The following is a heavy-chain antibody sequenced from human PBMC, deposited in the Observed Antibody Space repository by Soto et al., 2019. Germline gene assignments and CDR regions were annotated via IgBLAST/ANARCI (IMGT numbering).Heavy chain of an antibody. V-gene: IGHV1-46*01. CDR2: INPHGGST. J-gene: IGHJ4*02. CDR1: GYTFTNYY. CDR3: ARGLAAGDY. Sequence: QVQLVQSGAEVKKPGASVKLSCKASGYTFTNYYIHWVRLAPGQGLEWMAIINPHGGSTNYAQKFQGSVTLTRDTSTSTVDMDLSSLKAEDTAVYYCARGLAAGDYWGQGTLVTVSS. D-gene: IGHD6-13*01.